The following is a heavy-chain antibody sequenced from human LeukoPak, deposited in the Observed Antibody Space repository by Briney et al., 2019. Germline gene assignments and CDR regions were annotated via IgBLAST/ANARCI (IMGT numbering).Heavy chain of an antibody. J-gene: IGHJ4*02. CDR1: GYSISSGYY. V-gene: IGHV4-38-2*02. CDR3: ARAGIVAAAGRGGADFDY. Sequence: SGTLSLTCTVSGYSISSGYYWGWIRQPPRKGLEWIGSIYHSGSTYYNPSLKSRVTISVDTSKNQFSLKLSSVTATDTAVHYCARAGIVAAAGRGGADFDYWGQGTLVTVSS. CDR2: IYHSGST. D-gene: IGHD6-13*01.